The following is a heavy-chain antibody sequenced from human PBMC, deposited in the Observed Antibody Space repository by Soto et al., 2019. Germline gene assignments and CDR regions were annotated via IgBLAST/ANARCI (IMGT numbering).Heavy chain of an antibody. D-gene: IGHD5-12*01. J-gene: IGHJ4*02. CDR3: ARATEWLRLERYFDY. CDR2: IYHSGST. Sequence: SETLSLTCAVSGGSISSGGYSWSWIRQPPGKGLEWIGYIYHSGSTYYNPSPKSRVTISVDRSKNQFSLKLSSVTAADTAVYYCARATEWLRLERYFDYRGQGTLVTVSS. CDR1: GGSISSGGYS. V-gene: IGHV4-30-2*01.